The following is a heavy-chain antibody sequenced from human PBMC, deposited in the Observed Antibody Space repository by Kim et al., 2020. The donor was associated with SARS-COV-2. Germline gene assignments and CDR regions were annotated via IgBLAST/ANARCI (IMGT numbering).Heavy chain of an antibody. D-gene: IGHD3-22*01. J-gene: IGHJ6*02. CDR2: IIPIFGTA. CDR3: ASRSRPPNSSGYPYYYYYGMGF. Sequence: SVKVSCKASGGTFSSYAISWVRQAPGQGLEWMGGIIPIFGTANYAQKFQGRVTITADESTSTAYMELSSLRSEDTTVYYCASRSRPPNSSGYPYYYYYGMGFWGQGTTVTVS. CDR1: GGTFSSYA. V-gene: IGHV1-69*13.